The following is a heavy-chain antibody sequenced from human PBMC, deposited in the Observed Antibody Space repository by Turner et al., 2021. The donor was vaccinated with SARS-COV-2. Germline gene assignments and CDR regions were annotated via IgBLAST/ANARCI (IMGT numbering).Heavy chain of an antibody. CDR1: GGSFSGYY. V-gene: IGHV4-34*01. D-gene: IGHD6-13*01. J-gene: IGHJ4*02. CDR2: INHSGST. Sequence: QVQLQQTGAGRLKPSETLSLTCAVYGGSFSGYYWSWIRQPPGKGLEWIGEINHSGSTNYNPSLKSRVTISVDTSKNQFSLKLSSVTAADTAVYYCARGRAAAAGHFDYWGQGTLVTVSS. CDR3: ARGRAAAAGHFDY.